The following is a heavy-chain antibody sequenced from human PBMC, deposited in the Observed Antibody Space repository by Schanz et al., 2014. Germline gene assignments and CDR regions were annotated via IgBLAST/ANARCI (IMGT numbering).Heavy chain of an antibody. CDR2: IGSSGTS. V-gene: IGHV3-23*01. Sequence: DVLLMESGGGLVQRGGSLRLSCTPSGFTFSSYAMGWARQAPGQGLEWVSAIGSSGTSFYADSVKGRFTISRDNSKDTMFLQMNSLRLEDTAVYYCARVRAYDYGAEAHGMDVWGHGTTVTFSS. CDR1: GFTFSSYA. D-gene: IGHD3-10*01. J-gene: IGHJ6*02. CDR3: ARVRAYDYGAEAHGMDV.